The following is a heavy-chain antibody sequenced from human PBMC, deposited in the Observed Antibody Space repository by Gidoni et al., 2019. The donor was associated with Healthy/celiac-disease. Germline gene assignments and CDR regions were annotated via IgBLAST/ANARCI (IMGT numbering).Heavy chain of an antibody. Sequence: EVQLVQSGAEVKKPGESLKISCKGSGYSFTSYWIGWVRQMPGKGLEWMGIIYPGDSDTRYSPSFQGQVTISADKSISTAYLQWSSLKASDTAMYYCARPDPNCTNGVCRDSDAFDIWGQGTMVTVSS. CDR3: ARPDPNCTNGVCRDSDAFDI. J-gene: IGHJ3*02. D-gene: IGHD2-8*01. CDR2: IYPGDSDT. CDR1: GYSFTSYW. V-gene: IGHV5-51*01.